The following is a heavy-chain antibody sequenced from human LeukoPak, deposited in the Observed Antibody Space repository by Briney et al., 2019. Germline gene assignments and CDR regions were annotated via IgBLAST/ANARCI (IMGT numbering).Heavy chain of an antibody. Sequence: ASVKVSCKASGYTFTSYYMHWVRQAPGQGLEWMGIINPSGGSTSYAQKFQGRVTMTRDTSTSTVYMELSSLRSEDTAVHYCARDYYDSSGYYRGYYYFDYWGQGTLVTVSS. D-gene: IGHD3-22*01. CDR3: ARDYYDSSGYYRGYYYFDY. CDR2: INPSGGST. CDR1: GYTFTSYY. V-gene: IGHV1-46*01. J-gene: IGHJ4*02.